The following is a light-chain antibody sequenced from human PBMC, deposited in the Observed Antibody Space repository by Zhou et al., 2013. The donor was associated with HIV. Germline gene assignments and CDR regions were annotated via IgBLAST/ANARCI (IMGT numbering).Light chain of an antibody. J-gene: IGKJ2*01. CDR2: GAS. V-gene: IGKV3-20*01. CDR1: QSVSSN. CDR3: QQYGDSPPYT. Sequence: EIVLTQSPGTLSLSPGERATLSCRASQSVSSNLAWYQQKPGQAPRLLIHGASTRATGIPARFSGSGSGTDFTLTISRLEPEDFAMYYCQQYGDSPPYTFGQGTNLEIK.